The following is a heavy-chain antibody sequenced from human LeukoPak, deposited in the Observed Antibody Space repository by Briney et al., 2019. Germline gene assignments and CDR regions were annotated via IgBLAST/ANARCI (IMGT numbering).Heavy chain of an antibody. Sequence: GGSLRLSCAASGFTFSSYSMNWVRQAPGKGLEWVSSISSSSNYIYYADSLKGRFTISRDKAKNSLYLQMNSLRAEDTAVYYCARDADSSSWSMYYYYGMDVWGQGTTVTVSS. J-gene: IGHJ6*02. CDR3: ARDADSSSWSMYYYYGMDV. D-gene: IGHD6-13*01. V-gene: IGHV3-21*01. CDR1: GFTFSSYS. CDR2: ISSSSNYI.